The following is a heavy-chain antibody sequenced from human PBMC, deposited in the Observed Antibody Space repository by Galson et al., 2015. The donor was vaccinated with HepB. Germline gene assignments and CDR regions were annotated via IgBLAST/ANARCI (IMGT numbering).Heavy chain of an antibody. CDR3: ASGRTTGDIFDY. CDR2: ISYDGSNK. V-gene: IGHV3-30*04. Sequence: SLRLSCAASGFTFSSYAMHWVRQAPGKGLEWVAVISYDGSNKYYADSVKGRFTISRDSSKNTLYLQMNSLRAEDTAVYYCASGRTTGDIFDYWGQGTLVTVSS. J-gene: IGHJ4*02. D-gene: IGHD1-1*01. CDR1: GFTFSSYA.